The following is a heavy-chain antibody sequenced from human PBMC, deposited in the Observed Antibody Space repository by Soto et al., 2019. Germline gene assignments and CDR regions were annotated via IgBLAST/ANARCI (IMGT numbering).Heavy chain of an antibody. V-gene: IGHV3-48*01. CDR1: GFTFSTYS. CDR2: ISTSGSNI. D-gene: IGHD3-3*01. CDR3: ASEFWSPYYDNMDV. Sequence: GGSLRLSCAASGFTFSTYSMNWVRQAPGKGLEWVSYISTSGSNIFYSDSVKGRFTISRDNAKNSLYLQMNNLRAEDTAVYYCASEFWSPYYDNMDVWGKGTTGTVSS. J-gene: IGHJ6*03.